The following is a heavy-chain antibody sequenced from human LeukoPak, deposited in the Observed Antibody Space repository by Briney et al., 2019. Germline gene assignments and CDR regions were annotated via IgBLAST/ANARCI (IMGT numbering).Heavy chain of an antibody. J-gene: IGHJ5*02. CDR2: INPNSGGT. Sequence: AASVKVSCKASGYTFTGYYMHWVRQAPGQGLEWMGWINPNSGGTNYAQKFQGRVTMTRDTSISTAYMELSSLRSEDTAVYYCARRGTAAAVTGGPYATYYTWFDPWGQGTLVTVSS. V-gene: IGHV1-2*02. CDR1: GYTFTGYY. CDR3: ARRGTAAAVTGGPYATYYTWFDP. D-gene: IGHD6-13*01.